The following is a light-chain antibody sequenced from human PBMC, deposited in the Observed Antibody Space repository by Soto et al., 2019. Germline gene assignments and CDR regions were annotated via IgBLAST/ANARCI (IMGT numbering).Light chain of an antibody. CDR1: SSDVGGYSY. V-gene: IGLV2-14*01. Sequence: QSVLTQPASVSGSPGQSIAISCTGTSSDVGGYSYVSWDQQQPGKAPKLVISDVSTRPSGVSDRFSGSKSGNTASLTISGLQTEDEADYYCASYTTSSTYVFGTGTKLTVL. CDR2: DVS. J-gene: IGLJ1*01. CDR3: ASYTTSSTYV.